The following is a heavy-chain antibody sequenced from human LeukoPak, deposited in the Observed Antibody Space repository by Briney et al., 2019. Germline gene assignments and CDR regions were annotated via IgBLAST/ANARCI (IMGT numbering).Heavy chain of an antibody. Sequence: ESGGSLSLSCAASGFTFSSYWMSWVRQAPGKGLEWVANIKQNGSEKYYVDSEKGLITISRDYAKHLLYLQMNSLRAEQTAVYYCARVGGDIVVVPAAIRFDYWGQGTLVTVSS. V-gene: IGHV3-7*01. CDR2: IKQNGSEK. CDR3: ARVGGDIVVVPAAIRFDY. J-gene: IGHJ4*02. D-gene: IGHD2-2*01. CDR1: GFTFSSYW.